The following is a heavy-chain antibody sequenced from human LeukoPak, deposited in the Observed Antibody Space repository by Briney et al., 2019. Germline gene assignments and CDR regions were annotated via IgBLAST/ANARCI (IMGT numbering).Heavy chain of an antibody. CDR2: IIPIFGTA. CDR1: GGTFSSYA. Sequence: ASVKVSCKASGGTFSSYAISWVRQAPGQGLEWMGGIIPIFGTANYAQKFQGRVTITADESTSTAYMELSSLRSEDTAVYYCASSRLRTCYYYYMDVWGKGTTVTVSS. V-gene: IGHV1-69*13. CDR3: ASSRLRTCYYYYMDV. D-gene: IGHD5-12*01. J-gene: IGHJ6*03.